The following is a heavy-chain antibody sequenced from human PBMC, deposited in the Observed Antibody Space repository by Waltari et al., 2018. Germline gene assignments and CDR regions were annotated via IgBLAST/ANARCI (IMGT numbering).Heavy chain of an antibody. CDR2: ISGSGGST. V-gene: IGHV3-23*01. D-gene: IGHD6-13*01. Sequence: EVQLLESGGGLVQPGGSLRLSCAASGFTFSSYAMSWVRQAPGKGLEWVSAISGSGGSTYYADSGKGRFTISRDNSKNTLYLQMSSLRSEDTAVYYCARMGWAAGSYYFDYWGQGTLVTVSS. CDR1: GFTFSSYA. CDR3: ARMGWAAGSYYFDY. J-gene: IGHJ4*02.